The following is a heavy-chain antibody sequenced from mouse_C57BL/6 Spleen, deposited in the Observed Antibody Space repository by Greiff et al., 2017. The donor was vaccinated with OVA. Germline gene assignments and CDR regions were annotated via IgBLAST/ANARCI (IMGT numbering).Heavy chain of an antibody. CDR3: ARNCGSSYYAMDY. V-gene: IGHV14-2*01. D-gene: IGHD1-1*01. CDR2: IDPEDGET. J-gene: IGHJ4*01. CDR1: GFNIKDYY. Sequence: EVQLQQSGAELVKPGASVTFSCTASGFNIKDYYMHWVKQMTEQGLEWIGWIDPEDGETKYAPKFQDKASITADPSSNTAYLQLGSLTSEDTAVYYCARNCGSSYYAMDYWGQGTSVTVSS.